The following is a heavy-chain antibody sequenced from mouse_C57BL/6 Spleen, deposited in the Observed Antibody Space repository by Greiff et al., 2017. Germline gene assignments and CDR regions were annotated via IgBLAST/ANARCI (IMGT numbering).Heavy chain of an antibody. CDR1: GYTFTSYW. CDR2: LYPGNSDT. Sequence: EVQLQQSGTVLARPGASVKMSCKTSGYTFTSYWMHWVKQRPGQGLEWIGALYPGNSDTSYNQKFKGKAKLTAVTSASTAYMELSSLTNEDSAVYYCTKGRPMVTTKGPAMDYWGQGTSVTVSS. D-gene: IGHD2-2*01. V-gene: IGHV1-5*01. CDR3: TKGRPMVTTKGPAMDY. J-gene: IGHJ4*01.